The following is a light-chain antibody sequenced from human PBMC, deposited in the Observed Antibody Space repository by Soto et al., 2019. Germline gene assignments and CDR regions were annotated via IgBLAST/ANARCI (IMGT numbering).Light chain of an antibody. CDR3: SSYAGSSNV. V-gene: IGLV2-8*01. CDR2: EVN. Sequence: SVLTQRPSASGSPGQSVAISCTGTSSDVGGYNYVSWYQQHPGKAPKLMIYEVNKRPSGVPDRFSGSKSGNTASLTVSGLQAEDEADYYCSSYAGSSNVFGTGTKVTVL. CDR1: SSDVGGYNY. J-gene: IGLJ1*01.